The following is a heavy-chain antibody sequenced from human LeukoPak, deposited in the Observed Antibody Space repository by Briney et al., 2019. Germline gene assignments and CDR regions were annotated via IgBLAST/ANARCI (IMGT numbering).Heavy chain of an antibody. Sequence: PGGSLRLSCAASGFSVSSNYMSWVRQAPGKGLEWVSVIYSGGSTYYADSVEGRFSISRDNSKNTVDLQMNSLRAEDTAVYYCARDSGGNDAFDIWGQGTTVTVSS. CDR2: IYSGGST. CDR3: ARDSGGNDAFDI. D-gene: IGHD4-23*01. J-gene: IGHJ3*02. CDR1: GFSVSSNY. V-gene: IGHV3-53*01.